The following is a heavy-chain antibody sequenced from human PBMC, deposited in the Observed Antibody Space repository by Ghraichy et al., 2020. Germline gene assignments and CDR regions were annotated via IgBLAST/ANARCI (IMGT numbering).Heavy chain of an antibody. Sequence: SETLSLTCTVSGGSISSSTHYWGWIRQPPGKGLEWIGTIYYSGSTYYNPSLKSRVTISVDTSKNQFSLKLSSVTAADTAVYYCARDAGLVRGDPYNWFDPRGQGTLVTIAS. CDR2: IYYSGST. D-gene: IGHD3-10*01. V-gene: IGHV4-39*07. J-gene: IGHJ5*02. CDR1: GGSISSSTHY. CDR3: ARDAGLVRGDPYNWFDP.